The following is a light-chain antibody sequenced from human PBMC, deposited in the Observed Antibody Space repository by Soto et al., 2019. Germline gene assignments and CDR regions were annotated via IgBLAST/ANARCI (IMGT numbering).Light chain of an antibody. Sequence: DIQMTQSPSTLSASVGDRVTITCRASQSISSCLAWYQQKPGKAPKLLIYDVSTLQSGVPSRFSGSGSGTEFTLTINSLQSDDFATYYCQQYNSYSQYTFGQGTKVDIK. V-gene: IGKV1-5*01. CDR3: QQYNSYSQYT. J-gene: IGKJ2*01. CDR1: QSISSC. CDR2: DVS.